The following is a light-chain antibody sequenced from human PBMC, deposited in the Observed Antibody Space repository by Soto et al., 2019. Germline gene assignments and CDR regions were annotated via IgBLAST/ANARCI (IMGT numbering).Light chain of an antibody. CDR1: SGHSTYA. V-gene: IGLV4-69*01. CDR3: QTWGTGIVI. J-gene: IGLJ2*01. CDR2: VKSDGSH. Sequence: QPVLTQSPSASASLGASVKLTCTLSSGHSTYAIAWYQQQPEKGPRYLMKVKSDGSHTKGDGIPDRFSGSSSGAERYLTISSLQSDDEADYYCQTWGTGIVIFAAGTKLTVL.